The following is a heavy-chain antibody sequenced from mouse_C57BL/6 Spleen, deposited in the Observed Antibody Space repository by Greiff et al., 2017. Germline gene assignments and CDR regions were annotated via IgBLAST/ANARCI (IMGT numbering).Heavy chain of an antibody. V-gene: IGHV1-53*01. Sequence: QVHVKQPGTELVKPGASVKLSCKASGYTFTSYWMHWVKQRPGQGLEWIGNINPSNGGTNYNEKFKSKATLTVDKSSSTAYMQLSSLTSEDSAVYYCAREGGYDYDGLLLFDVWGTGTTVTVSS. CDR2: INPSNGGT. CDR1: GYTFTSYW. CDR3: AREGGYDYDGLLLFDV. J-gene: IGHJ1*03. D-gene: IGHD2-4*01.